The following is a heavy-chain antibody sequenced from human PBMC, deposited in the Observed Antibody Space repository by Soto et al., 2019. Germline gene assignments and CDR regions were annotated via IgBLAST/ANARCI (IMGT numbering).Heavy chain of an antibody. CDR2: VFHTGIT. CDR3: ARDSVGASRRRDRPYFFDA. Sequence: QVQLQESGPGLVKPSGTLSLTCVVSGDSVISTTWFSWVRQTPGKGLEWLGEVFHTGITNNNPSLESPMTISFDKSKNQFSLRLTSVTAADTAVYFCARDSVGASRRRDRPYFFDAWGQGTLVTVSS. D-gene: IGHD1-26*01. J-gene: IGHJ4*02. V-gene: IGHV4-4*02. CDR1: GDSVISTTW.